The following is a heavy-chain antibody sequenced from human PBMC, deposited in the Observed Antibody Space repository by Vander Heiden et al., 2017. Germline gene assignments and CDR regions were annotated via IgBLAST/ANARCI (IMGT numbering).Heavy chain of an antibody. D-gene: IGHD6-19*01. Sequence: EVQLVESGGALVKPGRSLRLSCATSGFIFGDYSMSWFPQAPGKGLEWVVLIRGKLHGETTEYAASLKGRFSISRDDSQSIAYLQMNSLKAEDTGVYYCSRDLQSVAGISSEFGYWGQGTLVTVSS. CDR2: IRGKLHGETT. V-gene: IGHV3-49*05. CDR1: GFIFGDYS. J-gene: IGHJ4*02. CDR3: SRDLQSVAGISSEFGY.